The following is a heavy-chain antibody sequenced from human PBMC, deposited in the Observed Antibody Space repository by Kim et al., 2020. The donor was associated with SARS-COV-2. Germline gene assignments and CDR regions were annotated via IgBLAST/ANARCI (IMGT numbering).Heavy chain of an antibody. V-gene: IGHV3-7*03. CDR2: IKQDGSEK. D-gene: IGHD2-21*02. J-gene: IGHJ6*02. CDR1: GFTFSSYW. CDR3: ARVADEYCGGDCSYYYYYGMDV. Sequence: GGSLRLSCAASGFTFSSYWMSWVRQAPGKGLEWVANIKQDGSEKYYVDSVKGRFTISRDNAKNSLYLQMNSLRAEDTAVYYCARVADEYCGGDCSYYYYYGMDVWGQGTTVTVSS.